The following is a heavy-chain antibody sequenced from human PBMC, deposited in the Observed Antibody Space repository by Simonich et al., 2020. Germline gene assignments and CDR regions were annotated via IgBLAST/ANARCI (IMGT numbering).Heavy chain of an antibody. J-gene: IGHJ3*02. Sequence: QVQLVQSGAEVKKPGASVKVSCKASGYTFTGYYMHWVRQAPGQGLEWWGLINPNRGGTNYAQKFKGRVTMTRDTSISTAYMELSRLRSDDTAVYYCARGRLTGDKGAFDIWGQGTMVTVSS. D-gene: IGHD7-27*01. CDR2: INPNRGGT. CDR3: ARGRLTGDKGAFDI. V-gene: IGHV1-2*02. CDR1: GYTFTGYY.